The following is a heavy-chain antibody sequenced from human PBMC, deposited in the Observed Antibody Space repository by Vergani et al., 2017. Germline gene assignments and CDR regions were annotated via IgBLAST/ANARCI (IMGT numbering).Heavy chain of an antibody. CDR3: ARGMQQLVSYYYYYGMDV. D-gene: IGHD6-13*01. V-gene: IGHV3-66*01. J-gene: IGHJ6*02. CDR2: IYSGGST. Sequence: EVQLVESGGGLVQPGGSLRLSCAASGFTVSSNYMSWVRQAPGKGLEWVSVIYSGGSTYYADSVKGRFTISRDNAKNTLYLQMNSLRAEDTAVYYCARGMQQLVSYYYYYGMDVWGQGTTVTVSS. CDR1: GFTVSSNY.